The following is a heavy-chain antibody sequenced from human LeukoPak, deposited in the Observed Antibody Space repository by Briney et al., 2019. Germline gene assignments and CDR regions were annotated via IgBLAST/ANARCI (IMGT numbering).Heavy chain of an antibody. D-gene: IGHD2-21*02. CDR3: AREKANCGGDCLDY. J-gene: IGHJ4*02. CDR2: ISSTITTT. V-gene: IGHV3-48*03. CDR1: GFTVSSYE. Sequence: GGSLRLSCAASGFTVSSYEMNWVRQAPGEGPEWVSYISSTITTTYYADSVKGRFTISRDNAENALYLQLNSLRAEDTAVYYCAREKANCGGDCLDYWGQGTLVTVSS.